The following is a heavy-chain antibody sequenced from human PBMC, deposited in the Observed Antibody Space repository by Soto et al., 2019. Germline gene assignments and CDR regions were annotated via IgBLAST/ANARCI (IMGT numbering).Heavy chain of an antibody. CDR3: ATSSGSGSQAFDY. CDR1: GDTFNFYT. J-gene: IGHJ4*02. D-gene: IGHD3-10*01. Sequence: QVHLVQSGAELKKPGSSVRVSCKASGDTFNFYTINWVRQAPGLGLEWMGRTNPILSMSNSALKFQGRLSISADKSTSTGYMDLRSLRSDDTAGYYCATSSGSGSQAFDYWGQGALVTVSS. CDR2: TNPILSMS. V-gene: IGHV1-69*02.